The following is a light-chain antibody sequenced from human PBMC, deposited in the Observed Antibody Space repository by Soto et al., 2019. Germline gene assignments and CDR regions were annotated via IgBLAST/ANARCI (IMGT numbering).Light chain of an antibody. CDR2: DAS. CDR1: QSVSSY. Sequence: EIVLTQSPATLSLSPGERDTLSCRDSQSVSSYLAWYQQKPGQAPRLLIYDASNRATGIPARFSGSGSGTDFTLTISSLEPEDFAVYYCQQRSNWPLTFGGGTNV. CDR3: QQRSNWPLT. V-gene: IGKV3-11*01. J-gene: IGKJ4*01.